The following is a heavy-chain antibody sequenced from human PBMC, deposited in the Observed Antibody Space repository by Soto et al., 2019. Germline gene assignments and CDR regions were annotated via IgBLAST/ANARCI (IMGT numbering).Heavy chain of an antibody. CDR2: VSADGVSS. CDR3: AKTRQAPVGTHFFDL. J-gene: IGHJ4*02. V-gene: IGHV3-23*01. CDR1: GFTFSSFA. Sequence: GGSLRVSCEGSGFTFSSFAMGWVRQAPGKGLEWLSSVSADGVSSFSADSVRGRFRVSRDNSKNTLFLQMRFLRVEDTAVYYCAKTRQAPVGTHFFDLWGQGTQVTVSS.